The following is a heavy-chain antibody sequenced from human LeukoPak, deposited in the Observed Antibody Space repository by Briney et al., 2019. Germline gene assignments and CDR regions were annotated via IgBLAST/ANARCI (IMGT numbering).Heavy chain of an antibody. D-gene: IGHD2-2*01. J-gene: IGHJ4*02. CDR2: ISSSSSYT. V-gene: IGHV3-21*01. CDR1: GFTFSSYS. CDR3: ARDGACSITSCSPPYFDY. Sequence: PGGSLRLSCAASGFTFSSYSMNWVRQAAGKGPEWVSSISSSSSYTYYADSVKGRFTISRDNAKNSLYLQMNSLRAEDTAVYYCARDGACSITSCSPPYFDYWGQGTLVTVSS.